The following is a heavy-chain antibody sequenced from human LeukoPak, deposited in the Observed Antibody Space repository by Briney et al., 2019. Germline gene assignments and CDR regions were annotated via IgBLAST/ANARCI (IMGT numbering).Heavy chain of an antibody. CDR1: GGSFSGYH. CDR3: ARGKYDYFDY. V-gene: IGHV4-34*01. Sequence: PSETLSLTCAVYGGSFSGYHWSWIRQPPGKGLEWIGEINHSGSTNYNPSLKSRVTISVDTSKNQFSLKLSSVTAADTAVYYCARGKYDYFDYWGQGTLGTVSS. J-gene: IGHJ4*02. CDR2: INHSGST.